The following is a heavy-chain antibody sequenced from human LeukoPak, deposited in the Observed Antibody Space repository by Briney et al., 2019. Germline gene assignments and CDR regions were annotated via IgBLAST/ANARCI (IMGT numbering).Heavy chain of an antibody. CDR1: GFTFSSYT. J-gene: IGHJ4*02. Sequence: GGSLRLSCAASGFTFSSYTMSWVRQAPGKGLEWVSTITTSDGNTYYADSVKGRFTISRDNSKKILYLQMNSLRAEDTAVYYCGKEVERHFDLKYWGQGTLVTVSS. CDR2: ITTSDGNT. CDR3: GKEVERHFDLKY. V-gene: IGHV3-23*01.